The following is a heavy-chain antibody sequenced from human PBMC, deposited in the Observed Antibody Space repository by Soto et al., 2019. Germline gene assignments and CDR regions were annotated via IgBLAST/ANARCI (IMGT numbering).Heavy chain of an antibody. CDR2: LSYDESNT. J-gene: IGHJ4*02. CDR3: AKSGYEWSRSPDD. CDR1: GFTFGDFG. V-gene: IGHV3-30*18. Sequence: QVQLVESGGGVVQPGRSLRLSCLASGFTFGDFGMHWVRQAPGKGLEWVAALSYDESNTYYADSVKGRFTFSRDISKNTLYLQINRLRPEDTAVYFCAKSGYEWSRSPDDWGQGTLVTVSS. D-gene: IGHD3-3*01.